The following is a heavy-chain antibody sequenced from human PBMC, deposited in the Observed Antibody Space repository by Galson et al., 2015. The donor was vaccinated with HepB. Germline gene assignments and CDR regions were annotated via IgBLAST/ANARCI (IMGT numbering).Heavy chain of an antibody. Sequence: SLRLSCAASGFSFMTYGMHWVRQAPGKGLEWVALIGHDGTYRAYGDSVKGRFTITRDNSKKTLYLELNSLRAGDTAVYYCARDRGSGFGGNDVPSFDYWGRGSLVTVSP. J-gene: IGHJ4*02. CDR1: GFSFMTYG. D-gene: IGHD5-12*01. V-gene: IGHV3-33*01. CDR3: ARDRGSGFGGNDVPSFDY. CDR2: IGHDGTYR.